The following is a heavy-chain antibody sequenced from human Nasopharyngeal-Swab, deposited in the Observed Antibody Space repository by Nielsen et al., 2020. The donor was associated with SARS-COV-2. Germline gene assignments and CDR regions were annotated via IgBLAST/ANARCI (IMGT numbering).Heavy chain of an antibody. D-gene: IGHD4-23*01. CDR3: ARTDYGSTFDP. J-gene: IGHJ5*02. Sequence: GGSLRLSCAASGFTFSSYWMSWVRQAPGKGLEWVANIKEDGSDKYHVDSVKGRFTISRDNAKNSLYLQMNSLRAEDTAVYYCARTDYGSTFDPWGQGTLVTVS. CDR1: GFTFSSYW. V-gene: IGHV3-7*01. CDR2: IKEDGSDK.